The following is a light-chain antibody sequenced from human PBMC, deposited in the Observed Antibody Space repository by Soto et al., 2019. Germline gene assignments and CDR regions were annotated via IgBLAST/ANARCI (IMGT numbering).Light chain of an antibody. CDR3: QQYSASPRT. CDR2: DAS. J-gene: IGKJ1*01. Sequence: EMGLTQSPGTLSASPGERATLSCRASQSVSSSLAWYQQIPGQAPRLLIYDASNRATGIPARFGGSGSGTDFTLTISRLEPEDFAVYYCQQYSASPRTFGQGTKVDIK. V-gene: IGKV3-11*01. CDR1: QSVSSS.